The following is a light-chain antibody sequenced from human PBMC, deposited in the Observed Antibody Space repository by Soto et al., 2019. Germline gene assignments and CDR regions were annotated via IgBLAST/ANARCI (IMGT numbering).Light chain of an antibody. Sequence: SVLTQPPSASGTPGQRVTISCSGSSSNIGSNTVNWYQQLPGTAPTLLIYYNNQRPSGVPDRFSGSKSGTSASLAISGLQSEDEDHYYCAAWDDSLYGWVFGGGTKLTVL. CDR3: AAWDDSLYGWV. CDR2: YNN. CDR1: SSNIGSNT. V-gene: IGLV1-44*01. J-gene: IGLJ3*02.